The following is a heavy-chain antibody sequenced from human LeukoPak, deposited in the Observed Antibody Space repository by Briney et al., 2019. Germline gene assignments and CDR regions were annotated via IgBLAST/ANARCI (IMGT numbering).Heavy chain of an antibody. J-gene: IGHJ4*02. Sequence: SETLSLTCAVYGGPLSGYYWSWIRQPPGKGLEWIGEINHSGNTNYNPSLKSRVTMSVDTSKNHFYLELISVTAADTAVYYCARQGSGSSYYYYTLPYWGQGTLVTVSS. CDR1: GGPLSGYY. CDR2: INHSGNT. V-gene: IGHV4-34*01. D-gene: IGHD1-26*01. CDR3: ARQGSGSSYYYYTLPY.